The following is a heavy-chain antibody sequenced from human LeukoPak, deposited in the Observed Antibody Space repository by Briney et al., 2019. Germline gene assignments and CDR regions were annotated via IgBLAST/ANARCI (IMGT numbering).Heavy chain of an antibody. Sequence: GGSLRLSCEASGFTFSSYSMNWVRQAPGKGLEWFSYISSSSSTIYYADSVRGRFTISRDNAKNSLYLQMNSLRAEDTAVYYCARGSGSYSFNLLGFDPWGQGTLVSVSS. J-gene: IGHJ5*02. CDR1: GFTFSSYS. CDR3: ARGSGSYSFNLLGFDP. D-gene: IGHD1-26*01. V-gene: IGHV3-48*01. CDR2: ISSSSSTI.